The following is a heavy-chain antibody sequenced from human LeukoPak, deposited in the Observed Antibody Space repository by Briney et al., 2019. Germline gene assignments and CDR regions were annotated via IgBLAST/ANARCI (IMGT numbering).Heavy chain of an antibody. V-gene: IGHV4-34*01. Sequence: PSETLSLTCAVYGGSFSGYYWSWIRQPPGKGLEWIGEINHSGSTNYNPSLKSRVTISVDTSKNQFSLKLSSVTAADTAVYYCARGRRDPYSHCSSTSCSSGYYYYMDVWGKETTVTVSS. J-gene: IGHJ6*03. CDR2: INHSGST. CDR3: ARGRRDPYSHCSSTSCSSGYYYYMDV. D-gene: IGHD2-2*01. CDR1: GGSFSGYY.